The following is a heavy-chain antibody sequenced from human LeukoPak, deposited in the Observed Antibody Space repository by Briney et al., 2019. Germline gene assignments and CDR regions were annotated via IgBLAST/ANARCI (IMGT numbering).Heavy chain of an antibody. CDR3: ARDGSSSWYHYYYMDV. D-gene: IGHD6-13*01. CDR1: GGSISSYY. J-gene: IGHJ6*03. Sequence: SETLSLTCTVSGGSISSYYWSWIRQPAGKGLEWIGRIYTSGSTNYNPSLKSRVTISVDTSKNQFSLKLSSVTAADTAVYYCARDGSSSWYHYYYMDVWGKGTTVTVSS. CDR2: IYTSGST. V-gene: IGHV4-4*07.